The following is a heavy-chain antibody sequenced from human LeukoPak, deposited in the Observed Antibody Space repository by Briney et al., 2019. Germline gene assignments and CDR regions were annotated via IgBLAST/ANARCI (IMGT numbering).Heavy chain of an antibody. V-gene: IGHV3-30-3*01. Sequence: PGGSLRLSCAASGFTFSSYAMHWVRQAPGKGLEWVAVISYDGSNKYYADSVKGRFTISRDNSKNTLYLQMNSLRAEDTAVYYCARDFPRYDFWSGYYTYYYYYYGMDVWSQGTTVTVSS. D-gene: IGHD3-3*01. J-gene: IGHJ6*02. CDR3: ARDFPRYDFWSGYYTYYYYYYGMDV. CDR2: ISYDGSNK. CDR1: GFTFSSYA.